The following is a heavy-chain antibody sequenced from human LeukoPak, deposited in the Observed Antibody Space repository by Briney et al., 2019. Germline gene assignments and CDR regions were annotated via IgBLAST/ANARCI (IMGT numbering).Heavy chain of an antibody. CDR1: GFSFSTYS. V-gene: IGHV3-21*01. CDR2: MSSSSSSI. Sequence: GSLRLSCAASGFSFSTYSMNWVRQAPGKGLEWVSSMSSSSSSIYYADSVKGRFTISRDSAKNSLFLQMNSLRAEDTAVYYCARGAPYSSSWCDAFDIWGQGTMVTVSS. D-gene: IGHD6-13*01. CDR3: ARGAPYSSSWCDAFDI. J-gene: IGHJ3*02.